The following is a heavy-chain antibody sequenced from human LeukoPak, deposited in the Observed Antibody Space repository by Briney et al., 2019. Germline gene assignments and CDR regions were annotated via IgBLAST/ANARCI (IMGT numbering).Heavy chain of an antibody. Sequence: SDTLSLTCTVSGGSISSSNYHWGWIRQPPEKGLEWIGSINYDGGTYHNPSLQSRVTMSVDTSKNLFSLKLNSVAAADTAVYYCARTSGRNWNYDYWGQGTLATVSS. CDR2: INYDGGT. V-gene: IGHV4-39*02. J-gene: IGHJ4*02. CDR1: GGSISSSNYH. D-gene: IGHD1-7*01. CDR3: ARTSGRNWNYDY.